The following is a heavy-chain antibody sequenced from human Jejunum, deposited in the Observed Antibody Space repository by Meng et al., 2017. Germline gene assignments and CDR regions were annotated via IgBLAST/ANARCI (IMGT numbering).Heavy chain of an antibody. CDR3: ATGAGGSYSSPFQY. CDR2: IYFSGTT. CDR1: RVSINSRY. J-gene: IGHJ4*02. D-gene: IGHD3-10*01. Sequence: QVELAEAGPGLGGPSEALSLTWTMSRVSINSRYWSWIRQPPGKGLELIGEIYFSGTTSYNPSLKSRVTISLDTSRNQFSLKLSSVTTADTAMYYCATGAGGSYSSPFQYWGLGTLVTASS. V-gene: IGHV4-59*11.